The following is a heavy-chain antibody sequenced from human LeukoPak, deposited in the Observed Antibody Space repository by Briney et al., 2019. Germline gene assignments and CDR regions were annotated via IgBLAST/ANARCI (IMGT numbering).Heavy chain of an antibody. CDR2: IYTSGST. CDR1: GGSISSGSYY. J-gene: IGHJ4*02. CDR3: ARLIRSREYYGSGSYPYYFDY. D-gene: IGHD3-10*01. V-gene: IGHV4-61*02. Sequence: SETLSLTCTVSGGSISSGSYYWSWIRQPAGKGLEWIGRIYTSGSTNYNPSLKSRVTISVDTSKNQFSLKLSFVTAADTAVYYCARLIRSREYYGSGSYPYYFDYWGQGTLVTVSS.